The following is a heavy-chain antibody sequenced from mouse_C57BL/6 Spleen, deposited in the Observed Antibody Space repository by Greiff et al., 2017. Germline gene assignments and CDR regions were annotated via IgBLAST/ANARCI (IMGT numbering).Heavy chain of an antibody. V-gene: IGHV2-9-1*01. Sequence: VQLQQSGPGLVAPSQSLSITCTVSGFSLTSYAISWVRQPPGKGLAWLGVIWTGGGTNYNSALKSRLSISKDNSKSQVFLKMNSLQTDDTARYYCARDYDYDGRGFAYWGQGTLVTVSA. CDR3: ARDYDYDGRGFAY. CDR2: IWTGGGT. D-gene: IGHD2-4*01. CDR1: GFSLTSYA. J-gene: IGHJ3*01.